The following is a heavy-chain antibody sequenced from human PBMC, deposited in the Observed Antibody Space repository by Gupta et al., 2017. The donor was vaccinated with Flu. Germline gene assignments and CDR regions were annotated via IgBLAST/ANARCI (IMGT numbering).Heavy chain of an antibody. Sequence: QVQLQESGPGLVKPSETLSLTCAVSGYSISSGYYWGWIRQPPGKGLEWIGSIYHSGSTYYNPSLKSRVTISVDTSKNKIALKLSSVTAADTAVYYCARDTAMDNYYYYGMDVWGQGTTVTVSS. D-gene: IGHD5-18*01. V-gene: IGHV4-38-2*02. CDR3: ARDTAMDNYYYYGMDV. CDR2: IYHSGST. CDR1: GYSISSGYY. J-gene: IGHJ6*02.